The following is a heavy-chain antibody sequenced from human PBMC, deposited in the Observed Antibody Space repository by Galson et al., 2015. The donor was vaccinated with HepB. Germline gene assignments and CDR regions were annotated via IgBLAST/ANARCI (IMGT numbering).Heavy chain of an antibody. CDR2: ISYNSDNI. CDR3: ARDWGTAVSGTWWFDP. D-gene: IGHD6-19*01. CDR1: KFIFRNYN. V-gene: IGHV3-21*06. Sequence: SLRLSCAASKFIFRNYNVNWVRQTPGKGMEWVASISYNSDNINYADSVKGRFTISRDNAKNLLYLQMNSLRAEDTAVYYCARDWGTAVSGTWWFDPWGQGTLVTVSS. J-gene: IGHJ5*02.